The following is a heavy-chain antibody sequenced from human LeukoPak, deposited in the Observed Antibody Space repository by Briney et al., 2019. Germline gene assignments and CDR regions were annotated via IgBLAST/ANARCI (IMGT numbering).Heavy chain of an antibody. CDR3: ARVESYGDYAGWFDP. D-gene: IGHD4-17*01. J-gene: IGHJ5*02. Sequence: PSETLSLTCAVYGGSFSGYYWSWIRQPPGKGLEWIGEINHSGSTNYNPSLKSRVTISVDTSKNQFSLKLSSVTAADTAVYYCARVESYGDYAGWFDPWGQGTLVTVSS. CDR2: INHSGST. V-gene: IGHV4-34*01. CDR1: GGSFSGYY.